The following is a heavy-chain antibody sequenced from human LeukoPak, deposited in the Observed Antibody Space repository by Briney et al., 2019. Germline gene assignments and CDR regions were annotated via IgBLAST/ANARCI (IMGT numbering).Heavy chain of an antibody. J-gene: IGHJ4*02. CDR1: GFTFSSYW. CDR2: ISPSSSSI. CDR3: AREHTPYGSGCTAAY. Sequence: GGSLRLSCAASGFTFSSYWMSWVRQAPGKGLEWVSYISPSSSSIYYADSGKGRFTISRDNAKNSLYLQMNSLRAEDTAVYYCAREHTPYGSGCTAAYWGQGTLVTVSS. V-gene: IGHV3-48*01. D-gene: IGHD6-19*01.